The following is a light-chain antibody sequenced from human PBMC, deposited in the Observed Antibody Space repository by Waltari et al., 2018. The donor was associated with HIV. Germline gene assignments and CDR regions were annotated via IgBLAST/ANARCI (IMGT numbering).Light chain of an antibody. V-gene: IGKV1-9*01. CDR2: LAS. CDR1: HCISSY. J-gene: IGKJ2*02. CDR3: QQLKYYPRT. Sequence: DIQLTQSPTLLSASVGDSVTMSCRANHCISSYLAWYQQKPGKAPQLLIYLASTLQSGVPSRFSGTGAGTEFTLTISSLQPEDFATYDCQQLKYYPRTFGQGTKVEIK.